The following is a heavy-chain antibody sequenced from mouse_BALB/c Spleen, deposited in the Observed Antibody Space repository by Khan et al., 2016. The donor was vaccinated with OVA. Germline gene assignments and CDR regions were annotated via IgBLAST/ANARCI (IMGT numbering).Heavy chain of an antibody. V-gene: IGHV2-6-1*01. CDR2: IWNDGNT. Sequence: QVQLKQSGPGLVAPSQSLSITCTISGFSLTNYGVHWVRQPPGKGLEWLVVIWNDGNTAYNSALKSRLTISKDHSKSQVFLKMNSLQTDDTAMYFCARQAYYHYNIMDYWGQGTSVTVSS. CDR3: ARQAYYHYNIMDY. D-gene: IGHD2-10*01. J-gene: IGHJ4*01. CDR1: GFSLTNYG.